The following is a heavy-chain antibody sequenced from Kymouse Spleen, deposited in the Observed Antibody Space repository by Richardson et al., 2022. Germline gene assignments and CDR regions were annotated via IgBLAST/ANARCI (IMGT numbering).Heavy chain of an antibody. J-gene: IGHJ4*02. CDR2: ISWNSGSI. V-gene: IGHV3-9*01. CDR1: GFTFDDYA. CDR3: AKQGVGALFDY. Sequence: EVQLVESGGGLVQPGRSLRLSCAASGFTFDDYAMHWVRQAPGKGLEWVSGISWNSGSIGYADSVKGRFTISRDNAKNSLYLQMNSLRAEDTALYYCAKQGVGALFDYWGQGTLVTVSS. D-gene: IGHD1-26*01.